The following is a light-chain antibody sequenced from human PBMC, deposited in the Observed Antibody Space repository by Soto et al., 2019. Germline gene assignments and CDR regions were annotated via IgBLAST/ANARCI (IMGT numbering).Light chain of an antibody. Sequence: EIVLTQSPATLSFSPGERATLSSRASQSVSSNLAWYQQKPGQAPRLLIYGASSRATGIPDRFSGSGSGTDFTLTISSLEPEDSAIYYCQQRNIWPPVTFGQGTRLEIK. J-gene: IGKJ5*01. CDR3: QQRNIWPPVT. V-gene: IGKV3-11*01. CDR2: GAS. CDR1: QSVSSN.